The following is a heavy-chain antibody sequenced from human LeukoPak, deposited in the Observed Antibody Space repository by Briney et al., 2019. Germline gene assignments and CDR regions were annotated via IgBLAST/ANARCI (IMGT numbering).Heavy chain of an antibody. CDR2: INHSGST. CDR1: GGSFSGYY. J-gene: IGHJ6*02. D-gene: IGHD3-9*01. V-gene: IGHV4-34*01. CDR3: LQAEDGIRYYYGMDV. Sequence: PSDTLSLTCAVYGGSFSGYYWSWIRQPPGKGLEWIGEINHSGSTNYNPSLKSRVTISVDTSKHQFSLKLSSVTAADTAVYYFLQAEDGIRYYYGMDVWGQGTTVTVSS.